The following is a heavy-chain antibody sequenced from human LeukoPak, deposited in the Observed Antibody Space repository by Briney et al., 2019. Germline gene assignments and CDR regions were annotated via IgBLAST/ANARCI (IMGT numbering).Heavy chain of an antibody. J-gene: IGHJ4*02. Sequence: SETLSLTCTVSGGSISSYYWSWIRQPPGKGLEWIGYIYYSGSTYYNPSLKSRVTISVDTSKNQFSLKLSSVTAADTAVYYCARDNLVGASFDYWGQGTLVTVSS. V-gene: IGHV4-59*12. CDR2: IYYSGST. CDR3: ARDNLVGASFDY. CDR1: GGSISSYY. D-gene: IGHD1-26*01.